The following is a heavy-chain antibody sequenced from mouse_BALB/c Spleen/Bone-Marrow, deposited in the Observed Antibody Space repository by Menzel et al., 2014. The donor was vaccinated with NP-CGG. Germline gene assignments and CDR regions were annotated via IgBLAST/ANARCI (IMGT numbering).Heavy chain of an antibody. Sequence: EVMLVESGGGLVQPGGSLRLSCAPSGFTFTDYYMSWVRQTPGKALEWLGFIRNKANGYTADYSVSVKGRFTISRDNSQNILYLQMNTLGAEDSATYYCARDGNYDIYWYFDVWGAGTTVTVSS. CDR3: ARDGNYDIYWYFDV. D-gene: IGHD1-1*01. J-gene: IGHJ1*01. CDR1: GFTFTDYY. V-gene: IGHV7-3*02. CDR2: IRNKANGYTA.